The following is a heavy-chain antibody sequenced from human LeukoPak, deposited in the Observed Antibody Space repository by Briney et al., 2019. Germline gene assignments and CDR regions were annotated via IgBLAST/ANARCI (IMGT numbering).Heavy chain of an antibody. D-gene: IGHD3-16*01. J-gene: IGHJ6*03. Sequence: PSETLSLTCTVSGGSISSSSYYWGWIRQPPGKGLEWIGSIYYSGSTYYNPSLKSRVTISVDTSKNQLSLKLSSMTAADTAVYYCARDLGYYYMDVWGKGTTVTVSS. CDR3: ARDLGYYYMDV. CDR1: GGSISSSSYY. CDR2: IYYSGST. V-gene: IGHV4-39*02.